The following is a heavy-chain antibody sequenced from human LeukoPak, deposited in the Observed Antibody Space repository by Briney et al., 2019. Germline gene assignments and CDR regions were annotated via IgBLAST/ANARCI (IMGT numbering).Heavy chain of an antibody. CDR1: GGSFSSYY. CDR2: INHSGST. V-gene: IGHV4-34*01. J-gene: IGHJ5*02. D-gene: IGHD3-3*01. CDR3: ARGMITIFGVVRRRPNWFDP. Sequence: SETLSLTCAVYGGSFSSYYWSWIRQPPGKGLEWIGEINHSGSTNYNPSLKSRVTISVDTSKNQFSLKLSSVTAADTAVYYCARGMITIFGVVRRRPNWFDPWGQGTLVTVSS.